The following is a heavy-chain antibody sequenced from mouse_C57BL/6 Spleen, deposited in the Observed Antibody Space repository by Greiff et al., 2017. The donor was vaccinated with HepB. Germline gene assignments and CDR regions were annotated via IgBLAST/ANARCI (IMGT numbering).Heavy chain of an antibody. J-gene: IGHJ4*01. CDR3: ARGGYYVAMDY. CDR2: IYPGDGDT. Sequence: QVQLQQSGPELVKPGASVKISCKASGYAFSSSWMNWVKQRPGKGLEWIGRIYPGDGDTNYNGKFKGKATLTADKSSSTAYMQLSSLTSEDSAVYFCARGGYYVAMDYWGQGTSVTVSS. V-gene: IGHV1-82*01. D-gene: IGHD2-3*01. CDR1: GYAFSSSW.